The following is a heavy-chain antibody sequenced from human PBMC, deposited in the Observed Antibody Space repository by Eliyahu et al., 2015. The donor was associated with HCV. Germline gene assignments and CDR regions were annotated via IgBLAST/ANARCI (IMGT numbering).Heavy chain of an antibody. CDR3: ARHLHFGVVIIGPNWFDP. CDR2: IYFSGGT. V-gene: IGHV4-39*01. CDR1: GGSISSSSYY. Sequence: QLQLQESGPGLVKPSETLSLTCTVSGGSISSSSYYWGWIRQPPGKGLEWIGSIYFSGGTYYNPSLKSRVTISVDTSKNQFSLKLSSVTAADTAVYYCARHLHFGVVIIGPNWFDPWGQGTLVTVSS. J-gene: IGHJ5*02. D-gene: IGHD3-3*01.